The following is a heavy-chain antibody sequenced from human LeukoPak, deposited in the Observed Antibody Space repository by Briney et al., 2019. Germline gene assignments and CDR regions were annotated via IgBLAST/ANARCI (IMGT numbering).Heavy chain of an antibody. Sequence: ASVKVSCKASGYTFTSYDINWVRQATGQGLEWMGWMNPNSGNTGYAQKFQGRVTMTRNTSRSTAYMELSSLRSEDTAVYYCARSPGYSSSWYYYYYGMDVWGQGTTVTVSS. D-gene: IGHD6-13*01. V-gene: IGHV1-8*01. CDR1: GYTFTSYD. CDR2: MNPNSGNT. J-gene: IGHJ6*02. CDR3: ARSPGYSSSWYYYYYGMDV.